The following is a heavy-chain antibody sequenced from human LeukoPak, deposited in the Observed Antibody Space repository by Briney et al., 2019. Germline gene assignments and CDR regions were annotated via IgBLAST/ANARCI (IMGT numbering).Heavy chain of an antibody. CDR1: GFTFSSYS. CDR2: ISSSSSYI. D-gene: IGHD3-22*01. CDR3: ARDLVVVVNFDY. Sequence: PVGSLRLSCAASGFTFSSYSMNWVRQAPGKGLEWVSSISSSSSYIYYADSVKGRFTISRDNAKNSLYLQMNSLRAEDTAVYYCARDLVVVVNFDYWGQGTLVTVSS. J-gene: IGHJ4*02. V-gene: IGHV3-21*01.